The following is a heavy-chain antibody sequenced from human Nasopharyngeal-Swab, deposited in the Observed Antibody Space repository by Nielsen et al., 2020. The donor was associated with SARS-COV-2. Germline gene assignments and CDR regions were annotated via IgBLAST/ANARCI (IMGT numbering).Heavy chain of an antibody. J-gene: IGHJ4*02. D-gene: IGHD3-3*01. Sequence: ASVKVSCKASGYTFTSYDINWVRQATGQGLEWMGWMNPNSGNTGYAQKFQGRVTMTRNTSISTAYMELSSLRSEDTAVYYCARDRPQYYDSWSGYRYFDYWGQGTLVTVSS. CDR2: MNPNSGNT. CDR3: ARDRPQYYDSWSGYRYFDY. V-gene: IGHV1-8*01. CDR1: GYTFTSYD.